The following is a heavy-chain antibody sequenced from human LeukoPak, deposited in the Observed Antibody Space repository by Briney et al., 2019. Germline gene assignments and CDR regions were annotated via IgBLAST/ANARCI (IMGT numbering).Heavy chain of an antibody. Sequence: GESLRLSCAASGFTFSSYRMNWVRQAPGKGLEWVSSISSSSSDEFYADSVKGRFTISRDNAKNSFYLQMNSLRAEDTAVYYCARVRLGYCSSVTCYGVDHWGQGTLVTVSS. D-gene: IGHD2-2*01. V-gene: IGHV3-21*01. CDR2: ISSSSSDE. CDR1: GFTFSSYR. CDR3: ARVRLGYCSSVTCYGVDH. J-gene: IGHJ4*02.